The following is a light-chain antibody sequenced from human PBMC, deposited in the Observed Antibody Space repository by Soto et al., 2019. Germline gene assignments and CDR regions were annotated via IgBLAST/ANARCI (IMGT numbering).Light chain of an antibody. J-gene: IGLJ2*01. CDR1: SSDVGTYQY. CDR3: SSYAGSNNLV. V-gene: IGLV2-8*01. Sequence: QSALTQPPSASGSPGQSVTISCTGTSSDVGTYQYVSWYQHHPGKAPKLMIYEVSKRPSGVPDRFSGSKAGNTASLTVSGLQAEDEADYYCSSYAGSNNLVFGGGTKLTVL. CDR2: EVS.